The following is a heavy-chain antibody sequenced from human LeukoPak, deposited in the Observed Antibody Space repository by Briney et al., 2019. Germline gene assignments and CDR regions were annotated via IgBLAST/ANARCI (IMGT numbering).Heavy chain of an antibody. Sequence: PGGSLRLSCGVSGFTFSAYCMNWVRQAPGQGLEWISYIDTSGRTVYYADSVRGRFTISRDNAKNSLFLQMNSLRDEDTAVYFCVRDNYDHHDSRSYDFDYWGQGTLVTVSP. CDR1: GFTFSAYC. V-gene: IGHV3-48*02. CDR3: VRDNYDHHDSRSYDFDY. J-gene: IGHJ4*02. D-gene: IGHD3-10*01. CDR2: IDTSGRTV.